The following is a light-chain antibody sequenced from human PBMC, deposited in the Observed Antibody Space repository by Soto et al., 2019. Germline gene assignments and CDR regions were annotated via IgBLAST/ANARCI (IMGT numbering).Light chain of an antibody. V-gene: IGKV3-15*01. CDR1: QSVRNN. Sequence: IVMPQSPATLSVSPGERATLSCMASQSVRNNLAWYQQKPGQAPRLLIYGASPRATGIPARFSGSGSGTEFTRTSSSLQSEEFALYYCQHYNNWPPAWTFGQGTKVDIK. CDR2: GAS. J-gene: IGKJ1*01. CDR3: QHYNNWPPAWT.